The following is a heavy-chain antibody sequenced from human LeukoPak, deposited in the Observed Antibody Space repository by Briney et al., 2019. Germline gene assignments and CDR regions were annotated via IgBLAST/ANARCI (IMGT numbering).Heavy chain of an antibody. D-gene: IGHD2-15*01. J-gene: IGHJ4*02. CDR1: GFTFSSYA. CDR2: ISGNSGST. V-gene: IGHV3-23*01. Sequence: GGSLRLSFAASGFTFSSYAMSWVRQAPGKGLEWVSVISGNSGSTYYADSVKGRFTISRDNFKNTLDLRMNSLRAEDAAVYYCAKGSGGSSYSGLDSWGQGTLVTVSA. CDR3: AKGSGGSSYSGLDS.